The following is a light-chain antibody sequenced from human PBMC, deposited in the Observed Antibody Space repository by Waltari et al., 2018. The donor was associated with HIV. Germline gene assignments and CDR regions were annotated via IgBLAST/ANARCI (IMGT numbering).Light chain of an antibody. CDR3: CAYAGSTTYVI. CDR2: EVS. Sequence: QSALTQPASVSGSPGTSITIPCTGTSMDVGGYKLVHWYPQHPGQAPKLIIYEVSKRPSGVSNRFSGSKSGNTASLTISGLQAEDEADYYCCAYAGSTTYVIFGGGTKLTVL. V-gene: IGLV2-23*02. CDR1: SMDVGGYKL. J-gene: IGLJ2*01.